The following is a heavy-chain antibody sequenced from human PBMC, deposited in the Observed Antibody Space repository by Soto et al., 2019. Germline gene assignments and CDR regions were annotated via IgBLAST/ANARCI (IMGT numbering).Heavy chain of an antibody. CDR1: GFTFSSYA. CDR2: ISGSGGST. J-gene: IGHJ4*02. D-gene: IGHD5-12*01. V-gene: IGHV3-23*01. Sequence: LRLSCAASGFTFSSYAMSWVRQAPGKGLEWVSAISGSGGSTYYADSVKGRFIISRDNSKNTLYLQMNSLRAADTAMYYCAREKGYISGPKNFDSWGQGTLVTVSS. CDR3: AREKGYISGPKNFDS.